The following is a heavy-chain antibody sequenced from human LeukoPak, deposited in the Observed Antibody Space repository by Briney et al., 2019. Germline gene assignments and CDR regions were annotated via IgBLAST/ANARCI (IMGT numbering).Heavy chain of an antibody. J-gene: IGHJ4*02. CDR3: ARDHMVRQPL. V-gene: IGHV4-31*03. Sequence: SQTLSLTCTVSGVSISSGGYYWSWIRQHPGKGLEWIGYIYYSGSTYYNPSLKSRVTISVDTSKNQFSLKLSSVTAADTAVYYCARDHMVRQPLWGQGTLVTVSS. CDR1: GVSISSGGYY. CDR2: IYYSGST. D-gene: IGHD3-10*01.